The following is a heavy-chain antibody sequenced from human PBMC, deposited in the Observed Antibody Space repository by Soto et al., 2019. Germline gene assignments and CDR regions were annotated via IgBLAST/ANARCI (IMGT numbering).Heavy chain of an antibody. J-gene: IGHJ6*02. V-gene: IGHV3-11*01. CDR1: GFTFSDYY. CDR3: ARPSGWCDRLYYYGMDV. Sequence: VGSLRLSCAASGFTFSDYYMSWIRQAPGKGLEWVSYISSSGSTIYYADSVKGRFTISRDNAKNSLYLQMNSLRAEDTAVYYCARPSGWCDRLYYYGMDVWGQGTTVTVSS. CDR2: ISSSGSTI. D-gene: IGHD6-19*01.